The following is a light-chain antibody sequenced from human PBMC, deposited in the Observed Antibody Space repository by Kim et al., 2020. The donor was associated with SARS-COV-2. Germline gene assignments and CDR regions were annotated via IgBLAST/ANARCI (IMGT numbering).Light chain of an antibody. CDR3: QQYNSYSTWT. CDR2: KAS. V-gene: IGKV1-5*03. J-gene: IGKJ1*01. Sequence: SVGDRVTITCRASQRMSSWLAWYQQKPGKAPKLLIYKASSLESGVPSRFSGSGSGTEFTLTISSLQPDDFATYYCQQYNSYSTWTFGQGTKVDIK. CDR1: QRMSSW.